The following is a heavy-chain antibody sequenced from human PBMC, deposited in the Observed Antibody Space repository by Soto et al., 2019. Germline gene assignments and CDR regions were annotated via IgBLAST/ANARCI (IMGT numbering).Heavy chain of an antibody. CDR1: GGSISSGVYY. CDR2: IYYSGST. J-gene: IGHJ4*02. Sequence: SETLSLTCTVSGGSISSGVYYWSWIRQPPGKGLEWIGYIYYSGSTYYNPSLKSRVTISVDTSKNQFSLKLSSVTAADTAVYYCARDRSSGWPLFDYWGQGTLVTVSS. CDR3: ARDRSSGWPLFDY. D-gene: IGHD6-19*01. V-gene: IGHV4-30-4*02.